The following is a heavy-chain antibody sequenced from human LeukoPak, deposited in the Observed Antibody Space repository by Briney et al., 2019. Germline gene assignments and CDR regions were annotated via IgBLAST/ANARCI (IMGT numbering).Heavy chain of an antibody. Sequence: GRSLRLSCAASGFTFSRYGMHWVRQAPGKGLEWVSVIYSGGSTYYADSVKGRFTISRDNSKNTLYLQMNSLRAEDTAVYYCARAEHHYYGSGSYPFDYWGQGTLVTVSS. CDR3: ARAEHHYYGSGSYPFDY. D-gene: IGHD3-10*01. CDR2: IYSGGST. CDR1: GFTFSRYG. V-gene: IGHV3-53*01. J-gene: IGHJ4*02.